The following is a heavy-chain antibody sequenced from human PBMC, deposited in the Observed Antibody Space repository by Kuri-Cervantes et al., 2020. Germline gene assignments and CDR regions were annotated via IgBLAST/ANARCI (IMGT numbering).Heavy chain of an antibody. CDR2: INHSGST. V-gene: IGHV4-34*01. J-gene: IGHJ4*02. CDR3: ARDRGGYSYGLDY. CDR1: GESFSGYY. D-gene: IGHD5-18*01. Sequence: SQTLSLTCAVYGESFSGYYWSWIRQPPGKGLEWIGKINHSGSTNYNPSLKSRVTTSVDTSKNQFSLKLSSVTAADTAVYYCARDRGGYSYGLDYWGQGTLVTVSS.